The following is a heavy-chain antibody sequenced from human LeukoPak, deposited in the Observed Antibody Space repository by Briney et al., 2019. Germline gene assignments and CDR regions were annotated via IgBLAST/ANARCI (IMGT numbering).Heavy chain of an antibody. D-gene: IGHD4-23*01. Sequence: AGGCLRLSCAASGFTFSSYAMSWVRQAPGKGLEWVSAISGSGGSTYYADSVKGRFTISRDNSKNTLYLQMNSLRAEDTAVYYCAKPFQYDYGGNRAPLDYWGQGTLVTVSS. CDR1: GFTFSSYA. J-gene: IGHJ4*02. CDR3: AKPFQYDYGGNRAPLDY. CDR2: ISGSGGST. V-gene: IGHV3-23*01.